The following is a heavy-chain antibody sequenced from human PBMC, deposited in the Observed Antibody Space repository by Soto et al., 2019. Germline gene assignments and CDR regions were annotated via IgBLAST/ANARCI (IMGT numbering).Heavy chain of an antibody. CDR2: VRSKAYGGTT. CDR3: SREAGGY. CDR1: GFTFGDYA. Sequence: GGSLRLSCTVSGFTFGDYAMSWVRQAPGKGLEWVGFVRSKAYGGTTEYAASVKGRFMISRDDSKSIAYLQMNSLRTEDTAMYYCSREAGGYWGQGTLVTVSS. V-gene: IGHV3-49*04. D-gene: IGHD6-13*01. J-gene: IGHJ4*02.